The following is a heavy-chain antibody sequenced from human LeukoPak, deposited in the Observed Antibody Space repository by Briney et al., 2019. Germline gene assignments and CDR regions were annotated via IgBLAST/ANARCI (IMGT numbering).Heavy chain of an antibody. CDR1: GGSISSYY. V-gene: IGHV4-59*01. Sequence: SETLSLTCTVSGGSISSYYWSWIRRPPGKGLEWIGYIYYSGSTNYNPSLKSRVTISVDTSKNQFSLKLSSVTAADTAVYYCAREGGESNAFDIWGQGTMVTVSS. J-gene: IGHJ3*02. D-gene: IGHD3-10*01. CDR3: AREGGESNAFDI. CDR2: IYYSGST.